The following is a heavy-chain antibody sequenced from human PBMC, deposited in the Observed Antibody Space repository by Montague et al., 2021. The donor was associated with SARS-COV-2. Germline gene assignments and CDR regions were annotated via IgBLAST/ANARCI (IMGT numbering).Heavy chain of an antibody. D-gene: IGHD6-13*01. CDR2: IYHSGST. J-gene: IGHJ6*02. CDR3: ARVGRQQLVRLSGMDV. V-gene: IGHV4-39*07. CDR1: GGSISSNSYY. Sequence: SETLFLTCTVSGGSISSNSYYWGWIRQPPGKGLEWIGSIYHSGSTYYXPSVKSRVTISVDTSKNQFSLKLSSVTAADTAVYYCARVGRQQLVRLSGMDVWGQGTTVTVSS.